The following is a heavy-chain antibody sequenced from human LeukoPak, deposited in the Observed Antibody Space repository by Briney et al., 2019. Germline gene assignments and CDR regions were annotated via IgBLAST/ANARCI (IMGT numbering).Heavy chain of an antibody. V-gene: IGHV6-1*01. J-gene: IGHJ6*02. CDR1: GDRVSSSSAA. Sequence: SQTLSLTCVISGDRVSSSSAAWNWIRQSPSKGLEWLGRTYYKSKGYDDYAVSVKSRITISPDASTNQFSLHLSSVTPEDTAVYYCAREGISLVRGVVLYYYGMDVWGQGTTVTVSS. D-gene: IGHD3-10*01. CDR2: TYYKSKGYD. CDR3: AREGISLVRGVVLYYYGMDV.